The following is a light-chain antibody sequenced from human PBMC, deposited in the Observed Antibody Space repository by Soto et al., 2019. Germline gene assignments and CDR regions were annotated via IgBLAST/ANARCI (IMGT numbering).Light chain of an antibody. CDR1: QSVSSM. CDR2: GAS. J-gene: IGKJ3*01. V-gene: IGKV3-15*01. CDR3: QQHNNWPRT. Sequence: EIVMTQSPATLSVSPGERATLSCRASQSVSSMLGWYQQKPGQAPRLLIYGASIRATGIPAWFSASGSGTEFTLAISSLQSEEFAVYYCQQHNNWPRTFGPGTWVYIK.